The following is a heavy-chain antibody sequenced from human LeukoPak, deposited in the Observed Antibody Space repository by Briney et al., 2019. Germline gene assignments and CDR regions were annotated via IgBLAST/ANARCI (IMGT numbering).Heavy chain of an antibody. CDR1: GFTFSSYG. V-gene: IGHV3-21*01. CDR3: AGYNWFDP. CDR2: ITSSTNV. Sequence: GGSLRLSCAASGFTFSSYGMHWVRQAPGKGLEWVSSITSSTNVYYVDSVKGRFTISRDNAKNSLYLQMNSLRAEDTAVYYCAGYNWFDPWGQGTLVTVSS. J-gene: IGHJ5*02. D-gene: IGHD1-14*01.